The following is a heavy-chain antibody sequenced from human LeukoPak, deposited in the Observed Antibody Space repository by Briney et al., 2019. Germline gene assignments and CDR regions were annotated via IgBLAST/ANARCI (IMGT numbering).Heavy chain of an antibody. CDR3: ARGPYGDYVIDYYYGMDV. D-gene: IGHD4-17*01. CDR1: GYTFTSYG. CDR2: ISVYNGNT. J-gene: IGHJ6*02. Sequence: ASVKVSCKASGYTFTSYGISWVRQAPGQGLEWMGWISVYNGNTNYAQKLQGRVTMTTDTSTSTAYMELRSLRSDDTAVYYCARGPYGDYVIDYYYGMDVWGQGTTVTVSS. V-gene: IGHV1-18*01.